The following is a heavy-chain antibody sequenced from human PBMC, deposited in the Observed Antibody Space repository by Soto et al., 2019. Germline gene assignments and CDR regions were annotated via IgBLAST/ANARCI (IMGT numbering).Heavy chain of an antibody. Sequence: ESGGGVVQTGRSLILSCAASGFTFSTYAMHWVRQAPGKGLEWVAVISYDGTNKYYADSVRGRFTISRDNSKNTLFLQMNSLRAEDTAVYYCAKDGGGYNYGYVMLDKYYYGMDVWGQGTTVTVSS. CDR2: ISYDGTNK. V-gene: IGHV3-30-3*01. CDR1: GFTFSTYA. J-gene: IGHJ6*02. CDR3: AKDGGGYNYGYVMLDKYYYGMDV. D-gene: IGHD5-18*01.